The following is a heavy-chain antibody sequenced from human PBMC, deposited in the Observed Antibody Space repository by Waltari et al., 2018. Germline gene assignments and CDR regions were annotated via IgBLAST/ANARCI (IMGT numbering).Heavy chain of an antibody. D-gene: IGHD3-16*01. Sequence: QVQLQQWGAGLLKPSETLSLTCAVYGGSFSGDYWSWIRQPPGKGLEWIGEINHSGSTNYNPSLKSRVTISVDTSQNQFALKLSSVTAADTAVYYCARARGGDSYYFDYWGQGTLVTVSS. CDR2: INHSGST. CDR1: GGSFSGDY. J-gene: IGHJ4*02. CDR3: ARARGGDSYYFDY. V-gene: IGHV4-34*01.